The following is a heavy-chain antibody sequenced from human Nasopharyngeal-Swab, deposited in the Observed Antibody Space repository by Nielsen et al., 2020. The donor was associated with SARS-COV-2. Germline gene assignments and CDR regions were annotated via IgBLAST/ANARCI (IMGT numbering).Heavy chain of an antibody. V-gene: IGHV4-38-2*02. CDR1: GYSISSGYY. Sequence: SETLSLTCTVSGYSISSGYYWGWIRQPPGKGLEWIGSIYHSGSTYYNPSPKSRVTISVDTSKNQFSLKLSSVTAADTAVYYCTYSSSWYFYGMDVWGQGTTVTVS. CDR2: IYHSGST. J-gene: IGHJ6*02. D-gene: IGHD6-13*01. CDR3: TYSSSWYFYGMDV.